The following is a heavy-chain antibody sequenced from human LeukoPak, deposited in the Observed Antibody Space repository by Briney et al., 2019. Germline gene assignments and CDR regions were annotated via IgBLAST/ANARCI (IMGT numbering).Heavy chain of an antibody. CDR2: IYTTGTT. J-gene: IGHJ4*02. D-gene: IGHD3-10*01. CDR1: DTSINTYY. V-gene: IGHV4-4*07. CDR3: AKVAKYYYGSETYFFFDH. Sequence: SETLSLTCTVSDTSINTYYWSWIRQPAGKGLEWIGHIYTTGTTNYNPSLKNRVTMSIDTSKNQFSLNLRSVTAADTAVYYCAKVAKYYYGSETYFFFDHWGQGTLVTVSS.